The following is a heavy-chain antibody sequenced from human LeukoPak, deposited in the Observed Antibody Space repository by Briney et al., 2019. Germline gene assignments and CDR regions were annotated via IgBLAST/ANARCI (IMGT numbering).Heavy chain of an antibody. Sequence: ASVKVSCKASGYTFSSYYMHWVRQAPGQGLEWMGIINPSGGSTSYAQKFQGRVTMTRDTSTSTVYMELSSLRSEDTAVYYCARVDSTVEAFDIWGQGTMVTVSS. CDR3: ARVDSTVEAFDI. V-gene: IGHV1-46*01. CDR2: INPSGGST. CDR1: GYTFSSYY. D-gene: IGHD4-23*01. J-gene: IGHJ3*02.